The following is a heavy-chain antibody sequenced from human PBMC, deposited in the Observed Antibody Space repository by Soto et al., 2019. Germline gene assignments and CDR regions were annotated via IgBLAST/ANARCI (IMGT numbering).Heavy chain of an antibody. D-gene: IGHD5-18*01. CDR2: IIPIFGTA. V-gene: IGHV1-69*06. CDR1: GGTFSSYA. Sequence: QVQLVQSGAEVKKPGSSVKVSCKASGGTFSSYAISWVRQAPGQGLEWMGGIIPIFGTANYAQKFQGRVTITADKSTSTAYMELSSLRSEDTAVYYCAMGYSYGYWDAFDIWGQGTMVTVSS. J-gene: IGHJ3*02. CDR3: AMGYSYGYWDAFDI.